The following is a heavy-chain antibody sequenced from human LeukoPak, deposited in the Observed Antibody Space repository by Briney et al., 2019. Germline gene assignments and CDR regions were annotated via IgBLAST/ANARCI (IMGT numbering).Heavy chain of an antibody. J-gene: IGHJ1*01. CDR2: IYYSGST. CDR1: GGSISSSSYY. CDR3: ARGPGHSFKY. V-gene: IGHV4-39*07. D-gene: IGHD1-1*01. Sequence: PSETLSLTCTVSGGSISSSSYYWGWIRQPPGKGLEWIGSIYYSGSTHYNPSLKSRVTVSVDISADMSTTRVSLNLKSVTAADTAIYYCARGPGHSFKYWGQGTRVTVSS.